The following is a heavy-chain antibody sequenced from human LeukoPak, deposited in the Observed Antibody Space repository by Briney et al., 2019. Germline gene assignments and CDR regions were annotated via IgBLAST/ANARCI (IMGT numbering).Heavy chain of an antibody. CDR1: GYSISSGYY. J-gene: IGHJ4*02. Sequence: SETLSLTCTVSGYSISSGYYWGWIRQPPGKGLEWIGSIYHSGSTYYNPSLKSRVTISVDTSKNQFSLKLSSVTAADTTVYYCATDSSGWHEDYWGQGTLVTVSS. V-gene: IGHV4-38-2*02. CDR2: IYHSGST. D-gene: IGHD6-19*01. CDR3: ATDSSGWHEDY.